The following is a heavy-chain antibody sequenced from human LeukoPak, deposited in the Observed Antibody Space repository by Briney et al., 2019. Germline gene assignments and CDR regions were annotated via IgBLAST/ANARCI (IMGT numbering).Heavy chain of an antibody. CDR1: GYMFSSYY. Sequence: GASVKVSCKASGYMFSSYYMTWVRQAPGQGLEWMGWISGYNAKTNYAQKFQGRVTMTTDTSTRTAYLELRSLSSGDTAVYYCTRTRDYFATTRYFDYWGQGTLVTVSS. CDR3: TRTRDYFATTRYFDY. V-gene: IGHV1-18*01. J-gene: IGHJ4*02. D-gene: IGHD1-26*01. CDR2: ISGYNAKT.